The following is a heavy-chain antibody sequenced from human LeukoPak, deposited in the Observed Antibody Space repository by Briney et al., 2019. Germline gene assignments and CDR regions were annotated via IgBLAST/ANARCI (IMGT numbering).Heavy chain of an antibody. CDR2: IKSKTDGGTT. J-gene: IGHJ4*02. V-gene: IGHV3-15*01. CDR1: GFTFSDHY. D-gene: IGHD6-19*01. CDR3: TTDQGLGGWYGVDY. Sequence: TGGSLRLSCVASGFTFSDHYMDWVRQAPGKGLEWVGRIKSKTDGGTTDYAAPVKGRFTISRDDSKNTLYLQMNSLKTEDTAVYYCTTDQGLGGWYGVDYWGQGTLVTVSS.